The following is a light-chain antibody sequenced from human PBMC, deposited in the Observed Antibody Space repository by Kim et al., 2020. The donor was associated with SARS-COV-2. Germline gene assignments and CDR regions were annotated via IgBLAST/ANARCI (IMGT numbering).Light chain of an antibody. CDR3: AAWDDTLNGRGV. CDR2: SNN. Sequence: QSVLTQPPSASGTPGQRVTISCSGSSSNIGNNAVNWYQQLPGTAPKLLIYSNNQRPSGVPDRFSGSRSGTSASLAISGLQSEDEADYYCAAWDDTLNGRGVFGGGTQLTVL. CDR1: SSNIGNNA. V-gene: IGLV1-44*01. J-gene: IGLJ2*01.